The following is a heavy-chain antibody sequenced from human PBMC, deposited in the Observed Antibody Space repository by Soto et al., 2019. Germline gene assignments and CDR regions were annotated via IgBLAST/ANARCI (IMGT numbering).Heavy chain of an antibody. CDR2: IYPGDSET. J-gene: IGHJ5*02. CDR1: GYTFSSNW. Sequence: GESLKISCQTSGYTFSSNWIGWVRQMPGKGLEWMGIIYPGDSETRYSPSFQGQVTISADRSFSTVFLQWASLKASDTAVYFCARKDKSGYFNWFDPWGQGTLVTVSS. V-gene: IGHV5-51*01. CDR3: ARKDKSGYFNWFDP. D-gene: IGHD3-22*01.